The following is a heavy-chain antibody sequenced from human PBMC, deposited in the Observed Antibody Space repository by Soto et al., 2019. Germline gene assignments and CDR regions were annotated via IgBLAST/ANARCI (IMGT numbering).Heavy chain of an antibody. Sequence: GGSLRLSCTASGFTFSSYAMTWVRQAPGRGLEGVSGFTASGGRIFYADSVKGRFTISRDNSRSTLYLQMNSLRAEDTAVYYCAKDTRYADYVRWFDSWGQGTLVTVSS. D-gene: IGHD4-17*01. CDR2: FTASGGRI. J-gene: IGHJ5*01. CDR3: AKDTRYADYVRWFDS. CDR1: GFTFSSYA. V-gene: IGHV3-23*01.